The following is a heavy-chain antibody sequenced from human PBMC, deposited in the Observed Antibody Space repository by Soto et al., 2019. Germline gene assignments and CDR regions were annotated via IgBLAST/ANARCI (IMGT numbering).Heavy chain of an antibody. V-gene: IGHV4-59*01. CDR1: GGSISSYY. CDR2: IYYSGST. CDR3: ARDFLYDSSGHYGMDV. Sequence: SETLSLTCTVSGGSISSYYWSWIRQPPGKGLEWIGYIYYSGSTNCNPSLKSRVTISVDTSKNQFSLKLSSVTAADTAVYYCARDFLYDSSGHYGMDVWGQGTTVTVSS. D-gene: IGHD3-22*01. J-gene: IGHJ6*02.